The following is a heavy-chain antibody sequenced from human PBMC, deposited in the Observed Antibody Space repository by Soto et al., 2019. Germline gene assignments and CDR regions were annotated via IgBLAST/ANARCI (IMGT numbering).Heavy chain of an antibody. J-gene: IGHJ4*02. Sequence: QVQLVQSGAEMRKPGASVKVSCKTSGYTFINYGISWVRQAPGQGLSWMGLINGYNGNTNYAQNFQGRVAMTTATSTSTVYLELRNLTPHDTAVYYCARGDRPVHFDYWGQGTLVTVSS. V-gene: IGHV1-18*01. CDR3: ARGDRPVHFDY. CDR2: INGYNGNT. CDR1: GYTFINYG.